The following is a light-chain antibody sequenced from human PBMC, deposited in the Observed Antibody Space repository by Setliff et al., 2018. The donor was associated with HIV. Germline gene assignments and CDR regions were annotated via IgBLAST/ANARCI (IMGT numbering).Light chain of an antibody. Sequence: QSVLTQPASVSGSPGQSITISCTGTSGDVGFYNFVSGYQLHPGKAPQLIFYEVSNRPSGVSNRFSGSKSGNTASLTISGLQPEDGADYYCSSYTNSVTVVFGTGTKVTVL. CDR1: SGDVGFYNF. V-gene: IGLV2-14*01. CDR3: SSYTNSVTVV. CDR2: EVS. J-gene: IGLJ1*01.